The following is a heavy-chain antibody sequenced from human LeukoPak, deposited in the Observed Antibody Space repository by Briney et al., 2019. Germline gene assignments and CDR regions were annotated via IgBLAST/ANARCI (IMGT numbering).Heavy chain of an antibody. J-gene: IGHJ3*02. V-gene: IGHV4-39*01. CDR3: VRHEAAYHDYGDYDPAGDSSDI. CDR2: IYHSGRT. D-gene: IGHD4-17*01. Sequence: PETLSLTCTVSGGSISSSSYYWGWIRQPPGKGLEWSGSIYHSGRTHYNPSLKSRVTMSVDTSKNQFSLKLSSVTAADTAVYYCVRHEAAYHDYGDYDPAGDSSDIWGQGTMVTVSS. CDR1: GGSISSSSYY.